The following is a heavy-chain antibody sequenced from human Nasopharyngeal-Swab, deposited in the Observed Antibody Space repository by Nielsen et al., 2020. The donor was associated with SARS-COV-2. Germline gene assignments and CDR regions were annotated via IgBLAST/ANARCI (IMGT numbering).Heavy chain of an antibody. CDR1: GLTFDDYA. Sequence: GGSLRLSCAASGLTFDDYAMHWVRQAPGKGLEWVSGISWNSGSIGYADSVKGRFTISRDNAKNSLYLQMNSLRAEDTALYYCAKGQGGLYYDILTGYPYWGQGTLVTVSS. CDR2: ISWNSGSI. D-gene: IGHD3-9*01. J-gene: IGHJ4*02. V-gene: IGHV3-9*01. CDR3: AKGQGGLYYDILTGYPY.